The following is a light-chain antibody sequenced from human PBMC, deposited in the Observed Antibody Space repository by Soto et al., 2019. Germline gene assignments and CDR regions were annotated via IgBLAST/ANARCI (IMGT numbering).Light chain of an antibody. V-gene: IGKV3-20*01. CDR1: QSVSTTY. J-gene: IGKJ4*01. Sequence: EIVLTQSPGTLSLSPGERATLSCRASQSVSTTYLGWYLQKPGQAPRLLIYGASSRATGIPDRFSGSGSGTEFTLTISRLEPEDFAVYYCHQYGSSPFTFGGGTKVDIK. CDR2: GAS. CDR3: HQYGSSPFT.